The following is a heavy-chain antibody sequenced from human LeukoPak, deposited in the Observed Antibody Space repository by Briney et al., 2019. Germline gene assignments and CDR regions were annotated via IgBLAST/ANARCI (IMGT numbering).Heavy chain of an antibody. J-gene: IGHJ6*02. CDR2: IWYDGSNK. CDR3: ARSTVVRTSRYYYYGMDV. V-gene: IGHV3-33*01. Sequence: PGGSLRLSCAASGFTFSSYGMHWVRQAPGKGLEWVAVIWYDGSNKYYADSVKARFTISRDNSKNTLYLQMNSLRAEDTAVYYCARSTVVRTSRYYYYGMDVWGQGTTVTVSS. CDR1: GFTFSSYG. D-gene: IGHD4-17*01.